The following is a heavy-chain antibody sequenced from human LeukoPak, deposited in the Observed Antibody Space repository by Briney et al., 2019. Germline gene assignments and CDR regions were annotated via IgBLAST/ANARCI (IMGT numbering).Heavy chain of an antibody. CDR2: IYHSGST. CDR3: ASGTVRGSYFDY. D-gene: IGHD1-26*01. CDR1: GGSISSDY. Sequence: PSETLSLTCNVSGGSISSDYWNWIRQPPGKALEWIGYIYHSGSTNYNPSLRSRVTISIDKSKKQFSLKLTSVTAADTAVYYCASGTVRGSYFDYWGQGTLVTVSS. J-gene: IGHJ4*02. V-gene: IGHV4-59*01.